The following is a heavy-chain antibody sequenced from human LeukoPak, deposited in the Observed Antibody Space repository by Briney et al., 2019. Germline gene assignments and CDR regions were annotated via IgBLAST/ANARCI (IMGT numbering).Heavy chain of an antibody. CDR1: VYTLTELS. CDR3: AKLIVGATTDYYYGMDV. D-gene: IGHD1-26*01. CDR2: FDPEDGET. Sequence: ASVKVSCKVSVYTLTELSMHWVRQAPGKGLEWMGGFDPEDGETIYAQKFQGRVTMTEDTSTDTAYMELSSLRSEDTAVYYCAKLIVGATTDYYYGMDVWGQGTTVTVSS. J-gene: IGHJ6*02. V-gene: IGHV1-24*01.